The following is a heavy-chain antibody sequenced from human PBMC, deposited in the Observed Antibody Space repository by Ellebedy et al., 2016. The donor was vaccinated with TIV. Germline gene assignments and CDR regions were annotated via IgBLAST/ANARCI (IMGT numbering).Heavy chain of an antibody. CDR2: ISDTSI. J-gene: IGHJ5*02. CDR1: GFVFSSYT. V-gene: IGHV3-21*01. Sequence: GESLKISCAASGFVFSSYTMNWVRQAPGKGLEWVSFISDTSIYYADAVAGRFTISRDNAKNSLYLQMNSLRAEDTAVYYCARATHYYVDTPMVKEFGPWGQGTLVTVSS. CDR3: ARATHYYVDTPMVKEFGP. D-gene: IGHD5-18*01.